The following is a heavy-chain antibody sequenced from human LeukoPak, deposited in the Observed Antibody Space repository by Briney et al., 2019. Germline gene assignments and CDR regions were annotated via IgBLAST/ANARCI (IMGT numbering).Heavy chain of an antibody. CDR1: GGTFSSYT. Sequence: GSSVKVSCKASGGTFSSYTISWGRHAPGQGLEWMGRIIPILGIANYAQKFQGRVTITADKSTSTAYMELSSLRSEDTAVYYCARSYGSGSPPWFDPWGQGTLVTVSS. J-gene: IGHJ5*02. V-gene: IGHV1-69*02. D-gene: IGHD3-10*01. CDR2: IIPILGIA. CDR3: ARSYGSGSPPWFDP.